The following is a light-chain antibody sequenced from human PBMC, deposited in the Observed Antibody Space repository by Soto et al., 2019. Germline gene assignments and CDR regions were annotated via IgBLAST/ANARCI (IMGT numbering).Light chain of an antibody. CDR3: QQYVSSVT. V-gene: IGKV3-20*01. Sequence: EMVLTQSPGFLSLSPGERATLSCRASQSVDSSFFAWYQQKPGQAPRLLIYGASKRATGIPDRFSGSGSGTDFTLTISRLEPEDFGVYYCQQYVSSVTFGQGTKVEIK. CDR1: QSVDSSF. CDR2: GAS. J-gene: IGKJ1*01.